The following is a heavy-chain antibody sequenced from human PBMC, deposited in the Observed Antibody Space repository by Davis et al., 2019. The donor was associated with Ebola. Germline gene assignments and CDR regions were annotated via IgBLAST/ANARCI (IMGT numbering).Heavy chain of an antibody. J-gene: IGHJ3*02. Sequence: GESLKISCAASGFTFSSYSMNWVRQAPGKGLEWVSSISSSSSYIYYADSVKGRFTISRDNAKNSLYLQVNSLRAEDTAVYYCVRDRLKTGDGDAFDIWGQGTMVTVSS. CDR1: GFTFSSYS. CDR3: VRDRLKTGDGDAFDI. CDR2: ISSSSSYI. D-gene: IGHD7-27*01. V-gene: IGHV3-21*01.